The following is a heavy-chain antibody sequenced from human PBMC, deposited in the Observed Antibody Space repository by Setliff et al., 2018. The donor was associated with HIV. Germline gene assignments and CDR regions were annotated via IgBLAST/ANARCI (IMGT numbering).Heavy chain of an antibody. CDR3: ARRSDFWSEGDAFDV. CDR1: GGSISCHY. J-gene: IGHJ3*01. Sequence: SETLSLTCTVSGGSISCHYWIWIRQPPGKGLEWIGYIYYSGSTNYNPSLKSRVPISVDTSKNQFSLRLSSVTAADTAVYYCARRSDFWSEGDAFDVWGQGTMVTVSS. D-gene: IGHD3-3*01. V-gene: IGHV4-59*11. CDR2: IYYSGST.